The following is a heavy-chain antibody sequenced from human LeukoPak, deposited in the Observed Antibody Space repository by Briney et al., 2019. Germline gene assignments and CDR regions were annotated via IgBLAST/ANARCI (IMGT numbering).Heavy chain of an antibody. D-gene: IGHD5-18*01. V-gene: IGHV3-21*01. CDR2: ISSSSAYI. Sequence: GGSLRLSCEASGFILTNYGMDWVRQAPGKGLEWVSSISSSSAYIYYAASVRGRFTISRDNAKNSLYLQMNSLRAEDTAVYYCARELSSSGYYFDSWGQGNLVTVSS. J-gene: IGHJ4*02. CDR1: GFILTNYG. CDR3: ARELSSSGYYFDS.